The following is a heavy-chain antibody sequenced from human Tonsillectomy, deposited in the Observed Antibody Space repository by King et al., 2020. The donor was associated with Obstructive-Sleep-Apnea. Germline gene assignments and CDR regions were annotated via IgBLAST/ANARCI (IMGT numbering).Heavy chain of an antibody. CDR2: FSWDGGST. J-gene: IGHJ4*02. V-gene: IGHV3-43*01. CDR3: AKGSSRDSGYDC. Sequence: VQLVESGGVVVQPGGSLRLSCAASGFTFDDYTMHWVRQAPGNGLEWFSLFSWDGGSTYYAGSVKGQFTISRDNSKNSLYLQMNSLRTEDTALYYCAKGSSRDSGYDCWGQGTLVTVSS. CDR1: GFTFDDYT. D-gene: IGHD3-22*01.